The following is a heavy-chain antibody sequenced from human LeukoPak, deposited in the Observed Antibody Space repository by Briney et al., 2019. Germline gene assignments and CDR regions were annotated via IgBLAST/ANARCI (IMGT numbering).Heavy chain of an antibody. J-gene: IGHJ4*02. CDR2: ISGSGGST. CDR1: GFTFSSYA. CDR3: AKDPAVGGRGY. D-gene: IGHD1-26*01. V-gene: IGHV3-23*01. Sequence: GGSLRLSCAASGFTFSSYAMSWVRQAPGKGLEWVSAISGSGGSTYYADSAKGRFTISRDNSKNTLYLQMNSLRAEDTAVYYCAKDPAVGGRGYWGQGTLVTVSS.